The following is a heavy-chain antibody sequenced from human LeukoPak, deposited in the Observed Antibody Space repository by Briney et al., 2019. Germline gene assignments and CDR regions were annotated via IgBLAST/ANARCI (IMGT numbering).Heavy chain of an antibody. CDR3: ASHRGYCSGGTCYSAFFDY. V-gene: IGHV3-23*01. D-gene: IGHD2-15*01. J-gene: IGHJ4*02. CDR1: EFAFGSYA. Sequence: GGSLRLSCAASEFAFGSYAMTGVRQAPGKGPEWVAAISDSGDNTYYTESMRGRFTISRDNSKNTLYLQMNSLRAEDTAVYYCASHRGYCSGGTCYSAFFDYWGQGTLVTVSS. CDR2: ISDSGDNT.